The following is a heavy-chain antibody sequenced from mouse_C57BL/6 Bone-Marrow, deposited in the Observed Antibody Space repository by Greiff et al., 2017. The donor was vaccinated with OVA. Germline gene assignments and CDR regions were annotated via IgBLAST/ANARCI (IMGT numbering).Heavy chain of an antibody. V-gene: IGHV1-64*01. Sequence: QVQLQQPGAELVKPGASVKLSCKASGYTFTSYWMHWVKQRPGQGLEWIGMIHPNSGSTNYNEKFKSKATLTVDKSSSTAYMQLSSLTSEDSAVYNCASYYGSSFTSFAYWGQGTLVTVSA. D-gene: IGHD1-1*01. CDR3: ASYYGSSFTSFAY. CDR1: GYTFTSYW. CDR2: IHPNSGST. J-gene: IGHJ3*01.